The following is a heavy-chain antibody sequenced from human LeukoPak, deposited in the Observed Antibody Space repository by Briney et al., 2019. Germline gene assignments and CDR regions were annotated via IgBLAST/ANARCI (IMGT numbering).Heavy chain of an antibody. Sequence: SGGSLRLSCAASGFNFSSNYMSWVRQAPGKGLEWVSVIYSCGSTYYADSVKGRFTISRDNSKNTLYLQMNSLRAEDTAVYYCARDIWESSGRFFDYWGQGTLVTVSS. V-gene: IGHV3-53*01. CDR2: IYSCGST. CDR1: GFNFSSNY. CDR3: ARDIWESSGRFFDY. D-gene: IGHD3-22*01. J-gene: IGHJ4*02.